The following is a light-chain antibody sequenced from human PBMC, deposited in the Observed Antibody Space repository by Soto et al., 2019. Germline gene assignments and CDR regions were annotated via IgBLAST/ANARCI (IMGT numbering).Light chain of an antibody. Sequence: EIVLTQSPATLSLSPGGRATLSCRASQSVGSHLAWYQQKPGQAPRLLIYDTSNWATGIPARFSGSGSGTDFTLTISRLEPEDSAVYYCQQRINWPLTFGGGTKVEIK. J-gene: IGKJ4*01. V-gene: IGKV3-11*01. CDR3: QQRINWPLT. CDR1: QSVGSH. CDR2: DTS.